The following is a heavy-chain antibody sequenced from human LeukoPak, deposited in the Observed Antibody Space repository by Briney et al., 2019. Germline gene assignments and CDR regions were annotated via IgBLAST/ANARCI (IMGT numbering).Heavy chain of an antibody. V-gene: IGHV1-2*02. CDR3: ARGLTYSSSPGY. D-gene: IGHD6-6*01. CDR2: INPNSGGT. Sequence: ASVKVSCKASGYTFTGYYMHWVRQAPGQGLEWMGWINPNSGGTNYAQRFQGRVTMTRDTSISTAYMELSRLRSDDTAVYYCARGLTYSSSPGYWGQGTLVTVSS. J-gene: IGHJ4*02. CDR1: GYTFTGYY.